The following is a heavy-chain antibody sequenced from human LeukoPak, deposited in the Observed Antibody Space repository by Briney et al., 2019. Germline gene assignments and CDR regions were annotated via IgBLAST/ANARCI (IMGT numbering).Heavy chain of an antibody. D-gene: IGHD2-2*01. CDR3: ARGEDVVVPAAKQPLDV. CDR2: INNSGCT. CDR1: GGSFSGYY. Sequence: PSETLSLTCAVYGGSFSGYYWSWIRQPPGKGLEWIGEINNSGCTNYNPSLKRRVTISVDTSKNQFSLKLSSVTAADTAVYYCARGEDVVVPAAKQPLDVCGKGTTVTVSS. J-gene: IGHJ6*04. V-gene: IGHV4-34*01.